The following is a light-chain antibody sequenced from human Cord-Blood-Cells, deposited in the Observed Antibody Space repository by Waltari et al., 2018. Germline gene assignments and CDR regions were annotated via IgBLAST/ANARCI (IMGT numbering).Light chain of an antibody. CDR1: QSVLYSSNNKND. CDR3: QQYYSTPYT. Sequence: IVMTQSPDSLAGSLGERAPITCTSSQSVLYSSNNKNDLAWYQQKPGQPPKLLIYWASTRESGVPDRFSGSGSGTDFTLTISSLQAEDVAVYYCQQYYSTPYTFGQGTKLEIK. CDR2: WAS. V-gene: IGKV4-1*01. J-gene: IGKJ2*01.